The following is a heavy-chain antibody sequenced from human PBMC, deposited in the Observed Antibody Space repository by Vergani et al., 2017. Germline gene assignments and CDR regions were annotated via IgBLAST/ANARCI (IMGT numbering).Heavy chain of an antibody. CDR1: GFTFSSYW. CDR3: ASAVGDFYYYYGMDV. Sequence: EVQLVESGGGLVQPGGSLRLSCAASGFTFSSYWMSWVRQAPGKGLEWVANIKQDGSEKYYVDSVKGRFTISRDNAKNSLYLQMNSLRAEDTAVYYCASAVGDFYYYYGMDVWGQGTTVTVSS. CDR2: IKQDGSEK. J-gene: IGHJ6*02. V-gene: IGHV3-7*03. D-gene: IGHD3-16*01.